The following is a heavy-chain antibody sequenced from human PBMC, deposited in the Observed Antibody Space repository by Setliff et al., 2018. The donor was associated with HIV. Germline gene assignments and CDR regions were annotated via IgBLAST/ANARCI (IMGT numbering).Heavy chain of an antibody. CDR2: IYYSGST. CDR3: ARGAGDRGDAFDV. J-gene: IGHJ3*01. Sequence: SETLSLTCTVSGDSISSSSYYWGWIRQPPGKGLEWIGSIYYSGSTFYNPSLKSRVTISIDTSKNRFSLKLSFVTAADTAVYYCARGAGDRGDAFDVWGQGTMVTVSS. V-gene: IGHV4-39*07. D-gene: IGHD7-27*01. CDR1: GDSISSSSYY.